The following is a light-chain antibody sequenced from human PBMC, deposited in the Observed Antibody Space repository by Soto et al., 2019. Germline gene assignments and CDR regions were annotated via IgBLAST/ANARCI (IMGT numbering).Light chain of an antibody. Sequence: EIVMTQSPATLSVSPGDGATLSCRASQSISRNLAWYQQKPGQAPRLLIYGASTRATGIPARFSGSGSGTEFTLTISSLQSEDSAVYNCQQYNNWPWTFGQGTKVEIK. CDR1: QSISRN. CDR3: QQYNNWPWT. CDR2: GAS. J-gene: IGKJ1*01. V-gene: IGKV3-15*01.